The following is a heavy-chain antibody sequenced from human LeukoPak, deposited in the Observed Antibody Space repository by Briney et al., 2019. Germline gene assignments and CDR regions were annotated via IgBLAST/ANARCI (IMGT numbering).Heavy chain of an antibody. J-gene: IGHJ4*02. V-gene: IGHV3-23*01. Sequence: GGSLRLSCAASGFTFSSYAMSWVRQAPGKGLEWVSAISGSGGSTYYADSVKGRFTISRDNSENTLYLQMNSLRAEDTAVYYCAKDQLRFLEWLLPTGYYFDYWGQGTLVTVSS. D-gene: IGHD3-3*01. CDR3: AKDQLRFLEWLLPTGYYFDY. CDR1: GFTFSSYA. CDR2: ISGSGGST.